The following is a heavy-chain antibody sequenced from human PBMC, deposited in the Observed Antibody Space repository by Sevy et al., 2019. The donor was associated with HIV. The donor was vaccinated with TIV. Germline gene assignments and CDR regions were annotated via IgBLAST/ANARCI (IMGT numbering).Heavy chain of an antibody. CDR3: ARVVPAAIASGYYYYYMDV. CDR1: GGTFSSYA. CDR2: IIPIFGTA. Sequence: SVKVSCKASGGTFSSYAISWVRQAPGQGLEWMGGIIPIFGTANYAQKFQGRVTITADESTSTAYMELSSLRSEDTAVYYCARVVPAAIASGYYYYYMDVWGKGTTVTVSS. V-gene: IGHV1-69*13. J-gene: IGHJ6*03. D-gene: IGHD2-2*01.